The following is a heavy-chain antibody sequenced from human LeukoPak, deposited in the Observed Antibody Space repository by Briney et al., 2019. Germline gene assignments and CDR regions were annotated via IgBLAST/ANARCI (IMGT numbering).Heavy chain of an antibody. CDR3: AKPLYYYDSSGKFDY. V-gene: IGHV3-23*01. J-gene: IGHJ4*02. Sequence: GGSLRLSCAASGFTFSSYGMSWVRQAPGKGLEWVSAISGSGGSTYYADSVKGRFTISRDNSKNTLYLQMNSLRAEDTAVYYCAKPLYYYDSSGKFDYWGQGTLVTVSS. CDR2: ISGSGGST. D-gene: IGHD3-22*01. CDR1: GFTFSSYG.